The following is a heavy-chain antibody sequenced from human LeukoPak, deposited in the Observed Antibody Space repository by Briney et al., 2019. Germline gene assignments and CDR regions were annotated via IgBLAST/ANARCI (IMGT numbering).Heavy chain of an antibody. V-gene: IGHV4-59*01. J-gene: IGHJ4*02. Sequence: KPSETLYLTCTVSDGSIRNYYWSWIRQPPGKGLEWIGYIYYSGSTTYNPYLKSRVTMSVDMSKNQFSLRLNSVTAADTAVYYCARGASTFDYWGQGTLVTVSS. D-gene: IGHD2-2*01. CDR3: ARGASTFDY. CDR2: IYYSGST. CDR1: DGSIRNYY.